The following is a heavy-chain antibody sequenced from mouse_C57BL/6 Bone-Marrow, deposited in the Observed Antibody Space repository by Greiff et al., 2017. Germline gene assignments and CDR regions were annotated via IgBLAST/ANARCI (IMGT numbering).Heavy chain of an antibody. Sequence: EVMLVESGGGLVKPGGSLELSCAASGFTFSSYAMSWVRQTPEKRLEWVATISDGGSYTYYPDNVKGRFTISRDNAKNNLYLQMSHLKSEDTAMYYCARDKGYDYDGFAYWGQGTLVTVSA. J-gene: IGHJ3*01. D-gene: IGHD2-4*01. V-gene: IGHV5-4*01. CDR1: GFTFSSYA. CDR2: ISDGGSYT. CDR3: ARDKGYDYDGFAY.